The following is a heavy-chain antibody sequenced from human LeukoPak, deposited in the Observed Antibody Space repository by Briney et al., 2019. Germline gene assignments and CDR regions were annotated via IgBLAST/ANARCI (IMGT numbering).Heavy chain of an antibody. V-gene: IGHV4-61*02. D-gene: IGHD5-12*01. CDR2: ICTSGTT. CDR3: ARGGDAAPFDY. J-gene: IGHJ4*02. CDR1: GDSISSGTYY. Sequence: SETLSLTCSVSGDSISSGTYYWSWIRQPAGKGLEWIGRICTSGTTNYNPSLKSRVSISADTSKNQFSLRLTSVTAADTAVYYCARGGDAAPFDYWGQGTLVTVSS.